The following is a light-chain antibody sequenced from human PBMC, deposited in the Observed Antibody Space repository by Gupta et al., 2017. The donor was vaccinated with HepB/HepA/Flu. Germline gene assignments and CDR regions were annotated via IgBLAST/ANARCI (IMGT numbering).Light chain of an antibody. V-gene: IGLV2-14*03. CDR3: SSFTYTTTLVV. J-gene: IGLJ2*01. CDR2: DVS. Sequence: QSALTQPASVSGSPRQSITISCTGPSSDFGDFNYVSWYQQHPGKAPKLLISDVSKRPSGVSNRFSGSKSGNTASLTISGLQAEDEAIYYCSSFTYTTTLVVFGGGTKLTVL. CDR1: SSDFGDFNY.